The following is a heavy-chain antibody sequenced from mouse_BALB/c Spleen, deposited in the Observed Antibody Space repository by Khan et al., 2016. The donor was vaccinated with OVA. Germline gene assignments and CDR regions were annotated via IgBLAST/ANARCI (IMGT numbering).Heavy chain of an antibody. CDR1: GYSITSGYF. V-gene: IGHV3-6*02. CDR2: IRYDGNS. D-gene: IGHD3-1*01. J-gene: IGHJ3*01. CDR3: ARGCSSGPAWFAY. Sequence: EVQLQESGPGLVKPSQSLSLTCSVTGYSITSGYFWNWIRQFPGNKLEWMGYIRYDGNSNYNLSLKNRISITRDTSQNQFFLTLNSVTPEDTSTXCCARGCSSGPAWFAYWGQGTLVTVSA.